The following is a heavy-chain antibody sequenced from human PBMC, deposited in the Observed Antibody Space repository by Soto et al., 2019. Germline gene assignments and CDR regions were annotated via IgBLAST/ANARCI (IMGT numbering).Heavy chain of an antibody. Sequence: PGGSLRLSCAASGFTFSDYYMSWIRQAPGKGLEWVSYIGSSGSTIYYADSVKGRFTISRDNAKNSLYLQMNSLRAEDTAVYYCARDSMIVVTTTRYYGMDVWGQGTTVTVSS. CDR1: GFTFSDYY. V-gene: IGHV3-11*01. CDR2: IGSSGSTI. J-gene: IGHJ6*02. CDR3: ARDSMIVVTTTRYYGMDV. D-gene: IGHD3-22*01.